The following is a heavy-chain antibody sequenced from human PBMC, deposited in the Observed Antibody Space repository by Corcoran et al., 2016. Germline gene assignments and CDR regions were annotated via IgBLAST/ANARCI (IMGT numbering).Heavy chain of an antibody. D-gene: IGHD3-10*01. Sequence: QVQLQQWGAGLLKPSETLSLTCAVYGGSFSGYYWSWIRQPPGKGLEWIGEINHSGSTNYNPSLKSRVTISVDTSKNQFSLKLSSVTAADTAVYYCARGRIWFGAHFDYWGQGTLVTVSS. CDR2: INHSGST. V-gene: IGHV4-34*01. CDR1: GGSFSGYY. J-gene: IGHJ4*02. CDR3: ARGRIWFGAHFDY.